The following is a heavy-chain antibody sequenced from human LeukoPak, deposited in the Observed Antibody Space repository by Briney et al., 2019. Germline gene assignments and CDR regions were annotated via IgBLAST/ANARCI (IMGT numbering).Heavy chain of an antibody. V-gene: IGHV4-38-2*01. CDR2: FYHSGST. J-gene: IGHJ4*02. CDR1: GYSISSGYY. CDR3: ASIGGLFGMSLFDY. Sequence: SETLSLTCAVSGYSISSGYYWGWIRQPPGKGLEWIGSFYHSGSTYYNPSLKSRVTISVDTSKNQFSLKLCSVTAADTAVYYGASIGGLFGMSLFDYWGQGTLVTVSS. D-gene: IGHD3-10*01.